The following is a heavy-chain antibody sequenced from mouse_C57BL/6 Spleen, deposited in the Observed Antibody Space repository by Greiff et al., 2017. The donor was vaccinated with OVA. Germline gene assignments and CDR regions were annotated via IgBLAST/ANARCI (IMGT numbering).Heavy chain of an antibody. Sequence: VQLQPPWTELVKPGASVKLSCKASGYTFTSYWMHWVKQRPGQGLEWIGNINPSNGGTNYNEKFKSKATLTVDKSSSTAYMQLSSLTSEDSAVYYCAREGVITPYYFDYWGQGTTLTVSS. J-gene: IGHJ2*01. CDR2: INPSNGGT. V-gene: IGHV1-53*01. D-gene: IGHD1-1*01. CDR1: GYTFTSYW. CDR3: AREGVITPYYFDY.